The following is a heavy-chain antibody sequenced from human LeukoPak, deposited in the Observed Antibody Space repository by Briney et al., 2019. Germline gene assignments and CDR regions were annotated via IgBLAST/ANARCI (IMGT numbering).Heavy chain of an antibody. J-gene: IGHJ4*02. Sequence: SETLSLTCTVSGGSISSYYWSWIRQPPGKGLEWVGYIYYSGSTNYNPSLKSRVTISVDTSKNQFSLKLSSVTAADTAVYYCARRAVAFPYFDYWGQGTLVTVSS. CDR2: IYYSGST. CDR3: ARRAVAFPYFDY. D-gene: IGHD6-19*01. CDR1: GGSISSYY. V-gene: IGHV4-59*08.